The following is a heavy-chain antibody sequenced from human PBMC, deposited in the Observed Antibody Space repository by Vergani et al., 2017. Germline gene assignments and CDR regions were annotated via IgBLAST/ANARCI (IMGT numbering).Heavy chain of an antibody. V-gene: IGHV5-51*01. CDR2: SYPGDSDT. J-gene: IGHJ1*01. Sequence: EVQLVQSGAEVKKPGESLKISCKGSGYSFTSYWIGWVRQMPGKGLEWMGISYPGDSDTRYSPSFQGQVTISADKSISTAYLQWSSLKAADTAMYYCARIGCDSSGYYGAEYFQHWGQGTLVTVSS. D-gene: IGHD3-22*01. CDR1: GYSFTSYW. CDR3: ARIGCDSSGYYGAEYFQH.